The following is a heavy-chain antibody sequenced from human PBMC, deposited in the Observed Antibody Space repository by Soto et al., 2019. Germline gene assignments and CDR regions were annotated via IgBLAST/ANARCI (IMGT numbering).Heavy chain of an antibody. D-gene: IGHD3-9*01. CDR2: IYYSGST. J-gene: IGHJ2*01. CDR3: AIFFFQAEDGIRDFRSVSAFLLNRSSDL. Sequence: KGLEWIGYIYYSGSTNYNPSLKSRVTISVDTSKNQFSLKLSSVTAADTAVYYCAIFFFQAEDGIRDFRSVSAFLLNRSSDL. V-gene: IGHV4-59*01.